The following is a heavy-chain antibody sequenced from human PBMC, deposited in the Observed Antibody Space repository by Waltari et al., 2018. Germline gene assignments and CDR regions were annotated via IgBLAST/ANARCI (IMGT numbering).Heavy chain of an antibody. CDR1: GGSLNNRY. V-gene: IGHV4-34*02. CDR3: ARGGSTPMIIAY. CDR2: ISHSGRT. Sequence: QVRLEQWGAGLLKPSETLSLTCAVYGGSLNNRYWGWIRQSPGKGLAWLGEISHSGRTYYNPALKSRVIISVDTSKGQFSLILTSVNAADTAVYYCARGGSTPMIIAYWGQGTQVTVSS. D-gene: IGHD3-16*01. J-gene: IGHJ4*02.